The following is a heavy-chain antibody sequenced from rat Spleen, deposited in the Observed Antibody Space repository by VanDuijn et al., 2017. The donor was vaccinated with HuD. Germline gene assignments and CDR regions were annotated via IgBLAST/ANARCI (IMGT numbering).Heavy chain of an antibody. V-gene: IGHV5S14*01. J-gene: IGHJ2*01. CDR2: ISTGGANT. CDR3: TRRGILRPIGGYFDY. D-gene: IGHD1-6*01. Sequence: EVQLVESGGGLVQPGRSLKLSCAASGLTFSDTGMAWVRQTPTKGLEWVASISTGGANTYYRDSVRGRFTISRDNAKNTQYLQMDSLRSEDTATYYCTRRGILRPIGGYFDYWGQGVMVTVSS. CDR1: GLTFSDTG.